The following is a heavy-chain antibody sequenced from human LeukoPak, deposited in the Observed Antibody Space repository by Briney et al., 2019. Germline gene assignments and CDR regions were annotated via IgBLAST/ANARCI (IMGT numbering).Heavy chain of an antibody. CDR3: ARDLGKYYYGSGRRWFDP. J-gene: IGHJ5*02. D-gene: IGHD3-10*01. V-gene: IGHV1-2*02. CDR1: GYTFTGYY. CDR2: INPNSGGT. Sequence: ASVKVSCKASGYTFTGYYMHWVRQAPGQGLEWMGWINPNSGGTNYAQKFQGRVTMTRDTSISTAYMELSRLRSDDTAMYYCARDLGKYYYGSGRRWFDPWGQGTLVTVSS.